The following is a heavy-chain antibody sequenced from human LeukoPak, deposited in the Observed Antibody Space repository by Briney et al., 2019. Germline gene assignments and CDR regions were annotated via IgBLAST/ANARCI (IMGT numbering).Heavy chain of an antibody. CDR2: ITDSGGSA. J-gene: IGHJ4*02. D-gene: IGHD3-22*01. CDR1: GFTFRSYA. CDR3: ATEGITMIK. V-gene: IGHV3-23*01. Sequence: GRSLRLSCTASGFTFRSYAMSWVRQAPGKGLEWVSGITDSGGSAYYADSVKGRFTISRDNSKNTLYLQVNSLRAEDTAVYYCATEGITMIKWGQGTLVTVSS.